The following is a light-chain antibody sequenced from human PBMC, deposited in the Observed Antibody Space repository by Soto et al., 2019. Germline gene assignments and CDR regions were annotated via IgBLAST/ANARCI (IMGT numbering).Light chain of an antibody. Sequence: LTQPASVSGSPGQSITISCTGTNSDVGGYNYVSWYQQHPGKAPKFMIYDVSSRPSGVSDRFSGSKSGNTASLTISGLQAEDEADYYCSSYTTSNTRQIVFGTGTKVTVL. CDR2: DVS. CDR1: NSDVGGYNY. J-gene: IGLJ1*01. CDR3: SSYTTSNTRQIV. V-gene: IGLV2-14*01.